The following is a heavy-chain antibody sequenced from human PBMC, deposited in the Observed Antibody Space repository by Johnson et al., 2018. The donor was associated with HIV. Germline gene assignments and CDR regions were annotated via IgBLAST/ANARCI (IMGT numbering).Heavy chain of an antibody. V-gene: IGHV3-30*02. CDR2: IRYDGSNK. J-gene: IGHJ3*02. D-gene: IGHD1-26*01. CDR3: SEDGGIYGGAFDI. CDR1: GFTFSSYG. Sequence: QVQLVESGGGVVQPGGSLRLSCAASGFTFSSYGMHWVRQAPGKGLEWVAFIRYDGSNKYYADSVKGRFTISRDNSNNTLYLQMNSIRAGDTAVYYCSEDGGIYGGAFDIWGQGTMVTVSS.